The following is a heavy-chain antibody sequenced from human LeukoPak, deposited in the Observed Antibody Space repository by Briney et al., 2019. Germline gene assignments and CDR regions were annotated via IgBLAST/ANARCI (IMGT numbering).Heavy chain of an antibody. CDR1: GFTFSSYS. CDR2: ISSGSSTI. Sequence: GGTLRLSCAASGFTFSSYSMNWVRQAPGKGLEWVSYISSGSSTIYYADSVKGRFTVSRDNAKNSLYLQMNSLRAEDTAVYYCARFWSGNYWGQGTLVTVSS. J-gene: IGHJ4*02. CDR3: ARFWSGNY. V-gene: IGHV3-48*01. D-gene: IGHD3-3*01.